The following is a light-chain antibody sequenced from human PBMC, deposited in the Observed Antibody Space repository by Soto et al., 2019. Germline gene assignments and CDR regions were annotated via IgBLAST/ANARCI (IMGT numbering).Light chain of an antibody. CDR3: AAWHDSLNGPV. Sequence: QSVLTQPPSASGTPGQRVTISCSGSTSNIGNNPVNWYQQLPGTAPKLLIYLNNQRPSGVPDRFSGSKSGTSASLAIGGLQSEDEADYYCAAWHDSLNGPVFGGGTKVTVL. V-gene: IGLV1-44*01. J-gene: IGLJ3*02. CDR1: TSNIGNNP. CDR2: LNN.